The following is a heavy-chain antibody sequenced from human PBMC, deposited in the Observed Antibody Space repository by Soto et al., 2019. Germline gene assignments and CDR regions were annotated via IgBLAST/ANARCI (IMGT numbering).Heavy chain of an antibody. CDR1: GFPFSSYA. Sequence: PGGSLSLSCAASGFPFSSYAMSWVRQAPGKGLEWVSAISGSGGSTYYADSVKGRFTISRDNSKNTLYLQMNSLRAEDTAVYYCAKDPVNYDYGDIDAFDIWGQGTMVTVSS. CDR2: ISGSGGST. V-gene: IGHV3-23*01. D-gene: IGHD4-17*01. CDR3: AKDPVNYDYGDIDAFDI. J-gene: IGHJ3*02.